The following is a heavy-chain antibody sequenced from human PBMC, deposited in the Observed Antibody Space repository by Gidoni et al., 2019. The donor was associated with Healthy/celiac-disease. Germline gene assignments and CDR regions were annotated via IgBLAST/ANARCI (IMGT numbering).Heavy chain of an antibody. D-gene: IGHD6-13*01. CDR1: GGSISSSSYY. V-gene: IGHV4-39*01. CDR3: ARLPIPYSSSWYTPRFYYGMDV. J-gene: IGHJ6*02. CDR2: IYYSWRT. Sequence: QLQLQESGPGLVKPSETLSLTCTVSGGSISSSSYYWGWIRQPPGKGLEWIGSIYYSWRTYYNPSLKSRVPISVDTSKNQFSLKLSSVSAADTAVYYCARLPIPYSSSWYTPRFYYGMDVWGQGTTVTVSS.